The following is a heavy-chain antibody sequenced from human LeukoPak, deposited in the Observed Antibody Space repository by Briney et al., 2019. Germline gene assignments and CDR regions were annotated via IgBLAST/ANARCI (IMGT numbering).Heavy chain of an antibody. J-gene: IGHJ5*01. V-gene: IGHV4-34*01. CDR1: GGSFSGYY. CDR3: ARCISSWLVRVFDA. D-gene: IGHD6-13*01. Sequence: PSETLSLTCAVYGGSFSGYYWSWIRQPPGKGLEWIGEINHIGSTNYNPPLKCRVTISVNTSKNHFSLKRSSVTAADTAVYYCARCISSWLVRVFDASGQGRLVTLSP. CDR2: INHIGST.